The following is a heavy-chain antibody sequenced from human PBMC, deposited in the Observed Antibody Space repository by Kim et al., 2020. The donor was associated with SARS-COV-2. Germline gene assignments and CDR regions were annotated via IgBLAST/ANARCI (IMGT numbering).Heavy chain of an antibody. V-gene: IGHV3-23*01. CDR1: GVAFSTYI. J-gene: IGHJ5*02. D-gene: IGHD1-1*01. CDR2: ISTGDRK. Sequence: GGSLRLSCAASGVAFSTYIISWVRQAPGKGLEWVSSISTGDRKYYTDSVKDRFTISRDDSMNTVYLQINSLRADDTAVYYCAKPTTGSLGWFDPWGQGTRVTVSS. CDR3: AKPTTGSLGWFDP.